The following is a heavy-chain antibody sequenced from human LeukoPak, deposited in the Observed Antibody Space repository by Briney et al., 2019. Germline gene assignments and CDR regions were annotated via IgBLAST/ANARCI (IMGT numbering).Heavy chain of an antibody. Sequence: GGTLRLSCAASGFTFSSYGMSWVRQAPGKGLEWVSAISGSGGSTYYADSVKGRFTISRDNSKNTLYLQMNSLRAEDTAVYYCAKEISSWYERGGLVLDYWGQGTLVTVSS. V-gene: IGHV3-23*01. CDR2: ISGSGGST. J-gene: IGHJ4*02. CDR3: AKEISSWYERGGLVLDY. CDR1: GFTFSSYG. D-gene: IGHD6-13*01.